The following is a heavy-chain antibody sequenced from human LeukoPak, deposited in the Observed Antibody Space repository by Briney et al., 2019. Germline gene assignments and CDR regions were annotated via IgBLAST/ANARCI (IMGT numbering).Heavy chain of an antibody. J-gene: IGHJ4*02. CDR1: GFTFSSYA. V-gene: IGHV3-23*01. D-gene: IGHD2-2*01. CDR2: ISSGGGSAT. CDR3: AKVGPAAMHGVDY. Sequence: PGGSLRLSCAASGFTFSSYAMTWVRQAPGEGLEWLSIISSGGGSATYYADSVKGRFTISRDNSRSTLYLQMNSLRAEDTAVYYCAKVGPAAMHGVDYWGQGTLVTVSS.